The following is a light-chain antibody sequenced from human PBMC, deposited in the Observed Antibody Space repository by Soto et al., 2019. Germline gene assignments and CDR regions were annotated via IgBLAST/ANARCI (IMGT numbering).Light chain of an antibody. CDR2: HVS. CDR3: TSFTSDKLYV. Sequence: GTSSDFGGYNYVSWYQQYPGKVPKLLIYHVSNRPSGVSNRFSGSKSGNTASLTISGLQAEDEADYFCTSFTSDKLYVFGTGTKVTVL. V-gene: IGLV2-14*03. CDR1: SSDFGGYNY. J-gene: IGLJ1*01.